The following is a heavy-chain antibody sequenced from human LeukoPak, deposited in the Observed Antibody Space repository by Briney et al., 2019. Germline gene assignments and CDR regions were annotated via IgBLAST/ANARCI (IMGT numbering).Heavy chain of an antibody. Sequence: GASVKVSCKASGYTFTSYGISWVRQAPGQGLEWMGWISAYNGNTNYAQKLQGRVTMTTDTSTSTAYMELRTLRSDDTAVYYCARDKNDILTGYYDAFDIWGQGTMVTVSS. J-gene: IGHJ3*02. CDR1: GYTFTSYG. CDR3: ARDKNDILTGYYDAFDI. D-gene: IGHD3-9*01. CDR2: ISAYNGNT. V-gene: IGHV1-18*01.